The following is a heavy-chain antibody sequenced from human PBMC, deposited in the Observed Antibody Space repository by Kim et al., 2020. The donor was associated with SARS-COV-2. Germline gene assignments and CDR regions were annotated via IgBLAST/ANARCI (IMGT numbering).Heavy chain of an antibody. CDR3: ARVRAGIVATAAVDY. Sequence: SETLSLTCTVSGGSVSSGSYYWSWIRQPPGKGLEWIGYNYYSGSTNYNPSLKSRVTISVDTSKNQFSLKLSSVTAADTPVYYCARVRAGIVATAAVDYWGQGTLVTVSS. V-gene: IGHV4-61*01. D-gene: IGHD5-12*01. J-gene: IGHJ4*02. CDR1: GGSVSSGSYY. CDR2: NYYSGST.